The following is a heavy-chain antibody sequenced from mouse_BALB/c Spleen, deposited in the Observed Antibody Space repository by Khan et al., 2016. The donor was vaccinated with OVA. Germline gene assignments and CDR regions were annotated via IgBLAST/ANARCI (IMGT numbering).Heavy chain of an antibody. CDR2: ISSGSSSI. CDR1: GFTFSSFG. J-gene: IGHJ2*01. D-gene: IGHD1-1*01. Sequence: EVELVESGGGLVQPGGSRKLSCAASGFTFSSFGMHWVRHAPETGLEWVAYISSGSSSIYYADTVKGRFTISRDNPKNTLFLQMNSLRSEDTAMNYCARNEDGSRSFDYWGQGTTLTVSS. CDR3: ARNEDGSRSFDY. V-gene: IGHV5-17*02.